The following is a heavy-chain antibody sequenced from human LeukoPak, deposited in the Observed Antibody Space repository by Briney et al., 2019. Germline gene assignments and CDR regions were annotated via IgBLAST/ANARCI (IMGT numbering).Heavy chain of an antibody. V-gene: IGHV1-46*01. CDR1: RYTFTSYY. CDR3: ARGPNRNSWYYY. J-gene: IGHJ4*02. D-gene: IGHD6-13*01. Sequence: GASVKVSCKASRYTFTSYYMHWVRQPPGRGLEWMGIINPSGGSTNYAQKFQGRVTMTRDTSTSTVYMELSSLRSEDTAVYYCARGPNRNSWYYYWGQGTLVTVSS. CDR2: INPSGGST.